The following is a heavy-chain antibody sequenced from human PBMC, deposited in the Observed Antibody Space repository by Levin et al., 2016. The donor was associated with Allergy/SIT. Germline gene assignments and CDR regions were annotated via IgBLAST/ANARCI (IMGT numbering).Heavy chain of an antibody. CDR3: ARGWGVHNYGYAGLGY. CDR2: ISYTGNT. CDR1: GGSISTSY. D-gene: IGHD5-18*01. V-gene: IGHV4-59*13. J-gene: IGHJ4*02. Sequence: SETLSLTCNLSGGSISTSYWSWIRQPPGKRLELIGYISYTGNTNYNPSLKSRVTISVDTSKNQFSLKLSSVTAADTAIYYCARGWGVHNYGYAGLGYWGQGTLVTVSS.